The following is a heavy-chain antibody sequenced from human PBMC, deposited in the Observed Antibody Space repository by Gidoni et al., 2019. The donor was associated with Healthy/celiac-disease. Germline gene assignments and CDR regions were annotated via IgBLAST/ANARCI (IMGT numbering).Heavy chain of an antibody. CDR2: IRSKAYGGTT. D-gene: IGHD6-13*01. V-gene: IGHV3-49*05. CDR1: GFTFGDYA. Sequence: EVQLVESGGGLVKPGRSLRLSCTASGFTFGDYAMSWFRQAPGKGLEWVGFIRSKAYGGTTEYAASVKCRFTISRDDSKSIAYLQMNSLKTEDTAVYYCTRSGGYSSSWYYFDYWGQGTLVTVSS. J-gene: IGHJ4*02. CDR3: TRSGGYSSSWYYFDY.